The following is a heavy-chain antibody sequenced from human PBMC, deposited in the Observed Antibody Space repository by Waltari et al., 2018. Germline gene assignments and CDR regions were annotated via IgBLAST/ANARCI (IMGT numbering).Heavy chain of an antibody. CDR1: GGSFSGYY. D-gene: IGHD6-6*01. V-gene: IGHV4-34*01. CDR2: INHSGRT. CDR3: ATIVLGLFDY. J-gene: IGHJ4*02. Sequence: QVQLQQWGAGLLKPSETLSLTCAVYGGSFSGYYWSWIRQPPGKGMEWIGEINHSGRTNYNPSLKSRVTISVDTSKNQFSLKLSSVTAADTAVYYCATIVLGLFDYWGQGTLVTVSS.